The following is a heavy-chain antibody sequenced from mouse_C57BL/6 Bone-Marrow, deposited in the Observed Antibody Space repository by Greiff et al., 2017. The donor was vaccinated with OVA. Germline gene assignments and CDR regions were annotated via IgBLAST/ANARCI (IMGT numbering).Heavy chain of an antibody. J-gene: IGHJ2*01. CDR2: IDPENGDT. CDR1: GFNIKDDY. V-gene: IGHV14-4*01. D-gene: IGHD1-1*01. Sequence: VQLKQSGAELVRPGASVKLSCTASGFNIKDDYMHWVKQRPEQGLEWIGWIDPENGDTEYASKFQGKATITADTSYNTAYLQLSSLTSEDTAVYYCTTFYGSSYNYFDYWGQGTTLTVSS. CDR3: TTFYGSSYNYFDY.